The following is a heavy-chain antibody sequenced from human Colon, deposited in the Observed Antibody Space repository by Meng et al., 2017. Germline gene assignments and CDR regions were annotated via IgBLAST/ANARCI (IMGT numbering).Heavy chain of an antibody. CDR3: ARDCSGGSCYSY. J-gene: IGHJ4*02. D-gene: IGHD2-15*01. V-gene: IGHV1-69*10. Sequence: SVKVSCKTSGDTFSNYASSWVRQAPGQGLEWMGGIIPMSEITNYAQKFQDRVTILADKSTNTAYMKLNSLTSEDTAVYYCARDCSGGSCYSYWGQGTLVTVSS. CDR2: IIPMSEIT. CDR1: GDTFSNYA.